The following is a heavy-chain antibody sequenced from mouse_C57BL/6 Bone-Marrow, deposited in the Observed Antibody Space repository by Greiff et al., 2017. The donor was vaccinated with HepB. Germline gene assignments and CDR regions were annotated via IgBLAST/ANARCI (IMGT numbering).Heavy chain of an antibody. CDR3: ARDCYGSRDWYFDV. V-gene: IGHV3-6*01. CDR2: ISYDGSN. D-gene: IGHD1-1*01. CDR1: GYSITSGYY. J-gene: IGHJ1*03. Sequence: DVQLQESGPGLVKPSQFLSLTCSVTGYSITSGYYWNWIRQFPGNKLEWMGYISYDGSNNYNPSLKNRISITRDTSKNQFFLKLNSVTTEDTATYYCARDCYGSRDWYFDVWGTGTTVTVSS.